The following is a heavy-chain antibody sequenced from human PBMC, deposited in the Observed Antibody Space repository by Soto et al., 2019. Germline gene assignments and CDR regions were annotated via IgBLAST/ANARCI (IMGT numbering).Heavy chain of an antibody. CDR3: GTLRGYSSSPAKYYYYGMDV. Sequence: GGSLRLSCAASGFTVSSNYMSWVRQAPGKGLEWVSVIYSGGSTYYADSVKGRFTISRDNSKNTLYLQMNSLRAEDTAVYYCGTLRGYSSSPAKYYYYGMDVWGQGTTVTVSS. J-gene: IGHJ6*02. CDR2: IYSGGST. CDR1: GFTVSSNY. V-gene: IGHV3-53*01. D-gene: IGHD6-6*01.